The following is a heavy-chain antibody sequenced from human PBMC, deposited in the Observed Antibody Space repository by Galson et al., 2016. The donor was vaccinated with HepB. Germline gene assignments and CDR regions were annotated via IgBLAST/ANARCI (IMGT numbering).Heavy chain of an antibody. CDR1: GGTFSSYG. V-gene: IGHV1-69*10. CDR3: RIVVVTAGLLDY. Sequence: SVKVSCKASGGTFSSYGISWVRQAPGQGLEWMGGIIPIFDIANYAQKFQGRVTITADKSTSTAYMELSSLRSEDTAVYYCRIVVVTAGLLDYWGQGTLVTVSS. J-gene: IGHJ4*02. D-gene: IGHD2-21*02. CDR2: IIPIFDIA.